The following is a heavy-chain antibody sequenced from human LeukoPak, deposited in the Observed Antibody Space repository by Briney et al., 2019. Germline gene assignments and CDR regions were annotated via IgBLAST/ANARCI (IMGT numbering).Heavy chain of an antibody. CDR2: IYHSGST. J-gene: IGHJ6*03. D-gene: IGHD3-22*01. Sequence: SETLSLTCTVSGYSISSGYYWGWIRQPPGKGLEWIGSIYHSGSTYYNPSPKSRVTISVDTSKNQFSLKLSSVTAADTAVYYCARDSSGRYYYYYYMDVWGKGTTVTVSS. V-gene: IGHV4-38-2*02. CDR3: ARDSSGRYYYYYYMDV. CDR1: GYSISSGYY.